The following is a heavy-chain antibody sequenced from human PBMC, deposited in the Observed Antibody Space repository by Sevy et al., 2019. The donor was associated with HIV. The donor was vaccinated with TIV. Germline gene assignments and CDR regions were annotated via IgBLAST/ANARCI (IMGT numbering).Heavy chain of an antibody. V-gene: IGHV3-30*18. J-gene: IGHJ4*02. D-gene: IGHD6-13*01. CDR3: AKDIEDSSSWYEVGYFDY. Sequence: GGSLRLSCAASGFTFSSYGMHWVRQAPGKGLEWVAVISYDGSNKYYADSVKGRFTISRDNSKNTRYLQINSLRAEDTAVYYCAKDIEDSSSWYEVGYFDYWGQGTLVTVSS. CDR1: GFTFSSYG. CDR2: ISYDGSNK.